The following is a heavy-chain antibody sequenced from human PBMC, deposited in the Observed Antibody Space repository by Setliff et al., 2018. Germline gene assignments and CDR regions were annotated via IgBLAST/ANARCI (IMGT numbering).Heavy chain of an antibody. V-gene: IGHV2-5*08. CDR2: IDWDGDK. CDR1: GFSLTTSGTC. D-gene: IGHD3-22*01. CDR3: ARTFYYDDSGSNRLLYYFDY. J-gene: IGHJ4*02. Sequence: SGPTLVNPTQTLTLTCTFSGFSLTTSGTCVTWIRQPPGKALEWLARIDWDGDKRYSPSLKSRVTITKDTSKNQVVLTMTGMDPVDAATYYCARTFYYDDSGSNRLLYYFDYWGQGALVTVSS.